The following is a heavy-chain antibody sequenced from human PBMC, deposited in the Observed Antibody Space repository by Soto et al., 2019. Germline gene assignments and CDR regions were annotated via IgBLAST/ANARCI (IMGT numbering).Heavy chain of an antibody. CDR2: IYYSGST. J-gene: IGHJ5*02. Sequence: SETLSLTCTVSGGSISSYYWSWIRQPPGKGLEWIGYIYYSGSTNYNPSLKSRVTISVDTSKNQFSLKLSSVTAADTAVYYCARGGRVDIVATIKEGWFDPWGQGTLVTVSS. CDR1: GGSISSYY. V-gene: IGHV4-59*01. CDR3: ARGGRVDIVATIKEGWFDP. D-gene: IGHD5-12*01.